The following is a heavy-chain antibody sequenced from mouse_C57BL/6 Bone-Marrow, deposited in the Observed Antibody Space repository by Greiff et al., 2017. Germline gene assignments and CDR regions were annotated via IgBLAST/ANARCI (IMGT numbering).Heavy chain of an antibody. CDR2: IKIGNGYT. CDR1: GYTFTSDG. V-gene: IGHV1-58*01. D-gene: IGHD2-4*01. J-gene: IGHJ2*03. Sequence: EVQLVESGAELVRPGSSVMMSCMTAGYTFTSDGINRVRQRPGQGLEGMGYIKIGNGYTEYNEKFKGKATLTSDTSTSTTYMLLSSLTSEDTAINFWARGGLRRYFAYWRQGTRLTVSS. CDR3: ARGGLRRYFAY.